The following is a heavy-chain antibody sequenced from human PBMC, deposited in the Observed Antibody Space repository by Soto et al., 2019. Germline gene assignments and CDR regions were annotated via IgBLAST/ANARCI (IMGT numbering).Heavy chain of an antibody. J-gene: IGHJ4*02. CDR1: GYTFTSYA. D-gene: IGHD2-2*01. CDR3: ATGYCSSTSCSNEDY. CDR2: INAGNGNT. V-gene: IGHV1-3*01. Sequence: ASVKVSCKASGYTFTSYAMHWVRQAPGQRLEWMGWINAGNGNTKYSQKFQGRVTITRDTSASTAYMELSSLRSEDTAVYYCATGYCSSTSCSNEDYWGQGTLVTVSS.